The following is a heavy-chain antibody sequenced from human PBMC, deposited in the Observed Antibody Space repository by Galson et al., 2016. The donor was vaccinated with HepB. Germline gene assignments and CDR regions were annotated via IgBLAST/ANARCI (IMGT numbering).Heavy chain of an antibody. CDR1: GDSVSNNSGA. CDR3: ATSGFGEPFELGAFDI. D-gene: IGHD3-10*01. V-gene: IGHV6-1*01. J-gene: IGHJ3*02. CDR2: TYYRSKWYY. Sequence: CAISGDSVSNNSGAWNWIRQSPSRGLEWLGRTYYRSKWYYDYAESVKSRISFNPETSKNQFSLQLKSVTPEDTAVYYCATSGFGEPFELGAFDIWGQGTTVTVSS.